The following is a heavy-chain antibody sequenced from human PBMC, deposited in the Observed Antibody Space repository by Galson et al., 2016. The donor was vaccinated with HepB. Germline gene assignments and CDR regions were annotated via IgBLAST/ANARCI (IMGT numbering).Heavy chain of an antibody. V-gene: IGHV3-13*01. CDR3: ARARSVGLGKWTWYFDL. Sequence: SLRLSCAASGFTFSTGGLHWVRQATGKGLEWVSAIGLAGDTYYLDSVRGRFTISRENVRNSLYLQMTSLRAGDTAVYYCARARSVGLGKWTWYFDLWGRGTLVTVSS. D-gene: IGHD3-16*01. CDR2: IGLAGDT. CDR1: GFTFSTGG. J-gene: IGHJ2*01.